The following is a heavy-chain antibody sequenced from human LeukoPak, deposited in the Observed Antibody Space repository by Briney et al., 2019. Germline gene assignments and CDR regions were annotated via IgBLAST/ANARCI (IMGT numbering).Heavy chain of an antibody. J-gene: IGHJ4*02. V-gene: IGHV4-34*01. D-gene: IGHD6-19*01. Sequence: SETLSLTCAVYGGSFSGYYWSWIRQPPGKGLEWIGEINHSGSTNYNPSLKSRVTISVDTSKNQFSLKLSSVTAADTAVYYCASHSSGWSRSYWGQGTLVTVSS. CDR1: GGSFSGYY. CDR2: INHSGST. CDR3: ASHSSGWSRSY.